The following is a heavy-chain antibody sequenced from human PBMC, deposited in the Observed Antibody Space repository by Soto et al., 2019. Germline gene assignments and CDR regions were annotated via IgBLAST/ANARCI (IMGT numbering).Heavy chain of an antibody. J-gene: IGHJ4*02. CDR2: MNPNSGNT. D-gene: IGHD1-7*01. V-gene: IGHV1-8*01. Sequence: ASVKVSCKASGYTFTSYDINWVRQATGQGLEWMGWMNPNSGNTGYAQKFQGRVTMTRNTSISTAYMELSSLRSEDTAVYYCARGRRISGTSPQYYWGQGTLVTLSS. CDR1: GYTFTSYD. CDR3: ARGRRISGTSPQYY.